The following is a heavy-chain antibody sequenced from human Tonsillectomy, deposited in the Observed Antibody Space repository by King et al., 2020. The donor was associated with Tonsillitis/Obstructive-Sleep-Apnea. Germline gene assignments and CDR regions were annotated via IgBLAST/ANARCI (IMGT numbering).Heavy chain of an antibody. CDR3: TSSLTTRGAFDI. D-gene: IGHD2-2*01. V-gene: IGHV3-15*01. J-gene: IGHJ3*02. CDR1: GFTFSNAW. CDR2: LKSKSSGGTK. Sequence: VQLVESGGGLVKPGGSLRLSCAASGFTFSNAWMIWVRQAPGKGLEVVGRLKSKSSGGTKDYAAPVKGRFTISGVDSKNALYLQMNSLKTEDTAVYYCTSSLTTRGAFDIWGQGTMVTVSS.